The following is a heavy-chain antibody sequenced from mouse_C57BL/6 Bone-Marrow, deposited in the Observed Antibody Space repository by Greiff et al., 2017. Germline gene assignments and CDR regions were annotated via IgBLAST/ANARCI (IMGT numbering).Heavy chain of an antibody. J-gene: IGHJ1*03. V-gene: IGHV14-4*01. D-gene: IGHD2-1*01. Sequence: EVKLVESGAELVRPGASVKLSCTASGFNIKDDYMHWVKQRPEQGLEWIGWIDPENGDTEYASKFQGKATITADTSSNTAYLQLSSLTSEDTAVYYCTSNLDWYFDVWGTGTTVTVSS. CDR3: TSNLDWYFDV. CDR1: GFNIKDDY. CDR2: IDPENGDT.